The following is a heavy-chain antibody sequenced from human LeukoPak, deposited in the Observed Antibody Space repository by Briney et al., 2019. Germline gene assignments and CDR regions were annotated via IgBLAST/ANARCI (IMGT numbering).Heavy chain of an antibody. V-gene: IGHV1-2*02. D-gene: IGHD3-10*01. J-gene: IGHJ4*02. Sequence: ASVKVSCKASGYTFTGYYMHWVRQAPGQGLEWMGWINPNSGGTNYAQKFQGRVTMTRDTSISTAYMELSRLRSDDAAVYYCARDHLRLLWFGELFYFDCWGQGTLVTVSS. CDR1: GYTFTGYY. CDR3: ARDHLRLLWFGELFYFDC. CDR2: INPNSGGT.